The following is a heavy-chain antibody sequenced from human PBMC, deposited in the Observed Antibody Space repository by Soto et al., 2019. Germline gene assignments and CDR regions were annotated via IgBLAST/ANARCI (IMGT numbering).Heavy chain of an antibody. CDR1: GLSVSDNY. Sequence: EVQLVESGGALIQPGGSLRLSCGASGLSVSDNYMGWVRQAPGRGLEWVSVMYAGGDTHYADSVKGRFTISRDKAENTLFLHMDSLRDEDTGVYFCVSRIPSWVFDYWGQGTLVTVSS. CDR2: MYAGGDT. J-gene: IGHJ4*01. V-gene: IGHV3-53*01. D-gene: IGHD2-21*01. CDR3: VSRIPSWVFDY.